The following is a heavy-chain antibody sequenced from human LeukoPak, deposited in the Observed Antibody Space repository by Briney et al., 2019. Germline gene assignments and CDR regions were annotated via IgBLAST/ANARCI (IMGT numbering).Heavy chain of an antibody. V-gene: IGHV3-7*03. CDR1: GFTFSSYW. D-gene: IGHD3-9*01. CDR3: ARDARSFDWLLSGGDVFDI. Sequence: LPGGSLRLSCAASGFTFSSYWMNWARQAPGKGLEWVASINHNGNVNYYVDSVKGRFTISRDNAKNSLYLQMSNLRAEDTAVYYCARDARSFDWLLSGGDVFDIWGQGTRVTVSS. CDR2: INHNGNVN. J-gene: IGHJ3*02.